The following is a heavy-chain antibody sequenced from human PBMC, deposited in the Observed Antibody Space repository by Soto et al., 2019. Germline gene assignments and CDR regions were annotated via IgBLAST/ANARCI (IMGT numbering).Heavy chain of an antibody. CDR2: IYYSGST. CDR1: GGSISSSSYY. Sequence: SETLSLTCTVSGGSISSSSYYWGWIRQPPXKGLEWIGSIYYSGSTYYNPSLKSRVTISVDTSKNQFSLKLSSVTAADTAVYYCASVGYYDSSGYLRPRYYYYGMDVWGPGTTVTVSS. CDR3: ASVGYYDSSGYLRPRYYYYGMDV. J-gene: IGHJ6*02. V-gene: IGHV4-39*01. D-gene: IGHD3-22*01.